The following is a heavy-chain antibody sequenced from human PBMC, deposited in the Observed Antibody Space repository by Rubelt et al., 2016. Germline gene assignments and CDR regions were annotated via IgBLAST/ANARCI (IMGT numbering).Heavy chain of an antibody. Sequence: MTWVRQAPGKGLEWVSGISANGDRTYYADSVKGRFTVSRDNSTNTLYLQMNSLRYDDTAVYYCARKLMKKHSGGQGALVTVSS. J-gene: IGHJ4*02. CDR3: ARKLMKKHS. V-gene: IGHV3-23*01. CDR2: ISANGDRT. D-gene: IGHD4-23*01.